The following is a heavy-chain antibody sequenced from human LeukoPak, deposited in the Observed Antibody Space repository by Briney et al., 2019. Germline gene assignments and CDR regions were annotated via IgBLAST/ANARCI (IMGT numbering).Heavy chain of an antibody. CDR3: GRWVPGTTENWFDP. CDR2: IFYSGST. J-gene: IGHJ5*02. CDR1: GGSISNGGYY. V-gene: IGHV4-31*03. D-gene: IGHD1-7*01. Sequence: SQTLSLTCTVSGGSISNGGYYWSWIRQLPGKGLDWIGYIFYSGSTHYNPSLKSRVTISLYTSKNQFSLKLSSVPAADTAVYYCGRWVPGTTENWFDPWGQGTLVTVSS.